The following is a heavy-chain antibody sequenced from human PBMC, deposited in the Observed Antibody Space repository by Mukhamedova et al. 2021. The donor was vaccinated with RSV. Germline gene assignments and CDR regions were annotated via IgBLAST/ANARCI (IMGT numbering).Heavy chain of an antibody. CDR3: ARDERIKTFLTVWYFDL. CDR2: ISSSSSYI. J-gene: IGHJ2*01. D-gene: IGHD2-15*01. Sequence: GKGLEWVSSISSSSSYIYYADSAKGRFTISRDNAKNSLYLQMNSLRAEDTAVYYCARDERIKTFLTVWYFDLWGRGTLVTVSS. V-gene: IGHV3-21*01.